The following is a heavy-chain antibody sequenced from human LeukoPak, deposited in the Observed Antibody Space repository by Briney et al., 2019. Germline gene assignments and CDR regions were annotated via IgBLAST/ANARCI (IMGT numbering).Heavy chain of an antibody. CDR3: ARGPYYYDSSGYYLNWFDP. Sequence: SETLSLTCTVSGGSISSYYWNWIRQPPGKGLEWIGYIYYSGSTNYNPSLKSRVTISVDTSKNQFSLKLSSVTAADTAVYYCARGPYYYDSSGYYLNWFDPWGQGTLVTVSS. J-gene: IGHJ5*02. CDR2: IYYSGST. CDR1: GGSISSYY. D-gene: IGHD3-22*01. V-gene: IGHV4-59*08.